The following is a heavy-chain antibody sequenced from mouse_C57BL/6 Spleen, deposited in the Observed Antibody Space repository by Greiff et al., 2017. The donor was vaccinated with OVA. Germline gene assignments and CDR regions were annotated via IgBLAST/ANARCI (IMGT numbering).Heavy chain of an antibody. D-gene: IGHD2-3*01. J-gene: IGHJ3*01. V-gene: IGHV1-15*01. Sequence: QVQLQQSGAELVRPGASVTLSCKASGYTFTDYEMHWVKQTPVHGLEWIGAIDPETGGTAYNQKFKGKAILTADKSSSTAYMELRSLTSEDSAVYYCTRWGDDGPWFAYWGQGTLVTVSA. CDR2: IDPETGGT. CDR1: GYTFTDYE. CDR3: TRWGDDGPWFAY.